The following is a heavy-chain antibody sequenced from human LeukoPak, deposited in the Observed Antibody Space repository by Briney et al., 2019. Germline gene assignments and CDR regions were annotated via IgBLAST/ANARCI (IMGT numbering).Heavy chain of an antibody. J-gene: IGHJ6*02. CDR2: MNPNSGNT. Sequence: ASVKVSCKASGYTFTSYDINWVRQATGQGLEWMGWMNPNSGNTGYALKFQGRVTMTRNTFISTAYMELSSLRSEDTAVYYCARGPNALRFLEWLSYTTYYYYGMDVWGQGTTVTVSS. V-gene: IGHV1-8*01. D-gene: IGHD3-3*01. CDR3: ARGPNALRFLEWLSYTTYYYYGMDV. CDR1: GYTFTSYD.